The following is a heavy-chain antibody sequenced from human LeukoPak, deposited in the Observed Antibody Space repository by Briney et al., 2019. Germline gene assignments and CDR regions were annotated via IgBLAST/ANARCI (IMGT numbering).Heavy chain of an antibody. J-gene: IGHJ4*02. CDR2: IYYSGST. V-gene: IGHV4-59*01. CDR1: GGSISSYY. Sequence: SETLSLTFTVSGGSISSYYWSWIRQPPGKGLEWIGYIYYSGSTNYNPSLKSRVTISVDTSKNQFSLKLSSVTAADTAVYYCARDGWGWPRYFDYWGQGTLVTVSS. CDR3: ARDGWGWPRYFDY. D-gene: IGHD6-19*01.